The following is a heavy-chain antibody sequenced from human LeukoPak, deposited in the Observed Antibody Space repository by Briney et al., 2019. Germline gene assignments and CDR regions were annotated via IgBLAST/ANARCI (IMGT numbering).Heavy chain of an antibody. CDR3: AKLTMYYYGSGSNWFDP. CDR2: ISGSGGRT. V-gene: IGHV3-23*01. D-gene: IGHD3-10*01. CDR1: GFTFSRYG. J-gene: IGHJ5*02. Sequence: GGSLRLSCAASGFTFSRYGMSWVRQAPGKGLEWVSAISGSGGRTYYADSVKGRFTISRDNSKNTLYLQMNSLRAEDTAVYNCAKLTMYYYGSGSNWFDPWGQGTLVTVSS.